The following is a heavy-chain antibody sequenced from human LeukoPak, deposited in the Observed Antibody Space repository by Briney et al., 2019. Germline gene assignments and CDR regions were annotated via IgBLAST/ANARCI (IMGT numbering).Heavy chain of an antibody. Sequence: GESLQISCQGSGYKFSNYWIAWVRQLPGGGLECMGIIYPDDSDARYSPSFQGQVTFSADKSISTAYLQWSSLKASDTAMYFCARGYSSSGWFDSWGQGTLVTVSS. CDR3: ARGYSSSGWFDS. J-gene: IGHJ5*01. V-gene: IGHV5-51*01. CDR2: IYPDDSDA. CDR1: GYKFSNYW. D-gene: IGHD6-6*01.